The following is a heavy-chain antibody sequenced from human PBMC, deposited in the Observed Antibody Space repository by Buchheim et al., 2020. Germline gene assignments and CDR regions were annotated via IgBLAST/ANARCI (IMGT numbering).Heavy chain of an antibody. CDR1: GYTFTRYY. D-gene: IGHD6-13*01. CDR3: ARDQGGSIAAAGTIGWFDP. J-gene: IGHJ5*02. Sequence: QVQLVQSGAEVKKPGASVKVSCKASGYTFTRYYMHWVRQAPGQGLEWMGIINPSGGSTSYAQKFQGRVTMTRDTSTSTVYMELSSLRSEDTAVYYCARDQGGSIAAAGTIGWFDPWGQGTL. CDR2: INPSGGST. V-gene: IGHV1-46*01.